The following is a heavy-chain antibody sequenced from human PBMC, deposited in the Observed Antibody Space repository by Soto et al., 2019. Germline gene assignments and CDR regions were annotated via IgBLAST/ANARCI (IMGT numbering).Heavy chain of an antibody. CDR1: GYTFTSYG. Sequence: QVQLVQSGAEVKKPGASVKVSCKASGYTFTSYGISGLRQAPGKGLEWMGWVSAYNGNTNYAQKLQGRVTMTTDTTTSTAYMELRSLRSDDTAVYYCARPYCSRTSCYDLGPGEAFDIWGQGTMVTVSS. J-gene: IGHJ3*02. D-gene: IGHD2-2*01. CDR2: VSAYNGNT. V-gene: IGHV1-18*01. CDR3: ARPYCSRTSCYDLGPGEAFDI.